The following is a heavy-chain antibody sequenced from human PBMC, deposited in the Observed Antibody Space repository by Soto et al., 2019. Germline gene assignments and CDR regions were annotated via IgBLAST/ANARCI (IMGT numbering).Heavy chain of an antibody. CDR1: GFTFTSSA. CDR3: AAGSVGPRTTGTTLLTD. D-gene: IGHD1-1*01. CDR2: IVVGSGNT. J-gene: IGHJ4*02. V-gene: IGHV1-58*01. Sequence: GASVKVSCKASGFTFTSSAVQWVRQARGQRLEWIGWIVVGSGNTNYAQKFQERVTITRDMSTSTAYMELSSLRSEDTAVYYCAAGSVGPRTTGTTLLTDWGQGTLVTVSS.